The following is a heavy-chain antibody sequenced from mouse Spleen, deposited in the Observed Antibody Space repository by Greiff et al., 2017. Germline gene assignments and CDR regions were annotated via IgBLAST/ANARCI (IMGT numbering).Heavy chain of an antibody. CDR1: GYTFTSYD. CDR2: IYPGDGST. V-gene: IGHV1S56*01. D-gene: IGHD2-4*01. J-gene: IGHJ3*01. Sequence: QVHVKQSGPELVKPGALVKISCKASGYTFTSYDINWVKQRPGQGLAWIGWIYPGDGSTKYNEKFKGKATLTADKSSSTAYMQLSSLTSENSAVYICARGDDYDEGFAYWGQGTLVTVSA. CDR3: ARGDDYDEGFAY.